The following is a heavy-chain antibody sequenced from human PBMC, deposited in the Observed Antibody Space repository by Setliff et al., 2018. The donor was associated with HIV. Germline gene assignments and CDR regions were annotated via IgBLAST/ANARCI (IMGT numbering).Heavy chain of an antibody. Sequence: SETLSLTCAVSDYSISTNEWWGWIRQPPGKGLAWIGYISNSGKTYYNPSFEGHVTMSVDKSITTVYLQWTSLKSSDTAIYYCARRPSSYNWFDPWGQGTLVTVSS. CDR1: DYSISTNEW. CDR2: ISNSGKT. J-gene: IGHJ5*02. V-gene: IGHV4-28*01. CDR3: ARRPSSYNWFDP. D-gene: IGHD6-6*01.